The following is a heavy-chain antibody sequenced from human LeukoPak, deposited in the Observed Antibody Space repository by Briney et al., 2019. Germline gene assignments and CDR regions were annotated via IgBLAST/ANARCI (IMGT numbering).Heavy chain of an antibody. CDR1: GYTFTSYG. J-gene: IGHJ4*02. CDR3: ARVKRIAARPPIDY. CDR2: ISAYNGNT. V-gene: IGHV1-18*01. D-gene: IGHD6-6*01. Sequence: ASVKVSCEASGYTFTSYGISWVRQAPGQGLEWMGWISAYNGNTNYAQKLQGRVTMTTDTSTSTAYMELRSLRSDDTAVYYCARVKRIAARPPIDYWGQGTLVTVSS.